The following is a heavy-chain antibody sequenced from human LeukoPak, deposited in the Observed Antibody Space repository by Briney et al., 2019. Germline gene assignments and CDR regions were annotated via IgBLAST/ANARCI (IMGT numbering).Heavy chain of an antibody. D-gene: IGHD3-3*01. V-gene: IGHV1-3*01. CDR3: ARGLRFWSGYYTDDAFDI. Sequence: ASVKVSCKASGYTFTSYAMHWVRQAPGQRLEWMGWMNAGNGNTKYSQKFQGRVTITRDTSASTAYMELSSLRSEDTAVYYCARGLRFWSGYYTDDAFDIWGLGTMVTVSS. CDR1: GYTFTSYA. CDR2: MNAGNGNT. J-gene: IGHJ3*02.